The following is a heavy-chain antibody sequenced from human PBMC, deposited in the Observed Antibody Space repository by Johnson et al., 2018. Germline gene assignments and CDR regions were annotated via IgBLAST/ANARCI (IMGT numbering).Heavy chain of an antibody. J-gene: IGHJ6*04. Sequence: VQLVESGGGVVQPGRSLRLSCAASGFFFNDYGMNWVRQAPGKGLVWVSRINTDGTFIHYIDSVKGRFTISRDNTKNTLYIQMNRLRAEDTAVYFCTRDSYQADLYDGMDVWGNGTTVTVSS. V-gene: IGHV3-74*01. D-gene: IGHD2-2*01. CDR1: GFFFNDYG. CDR2: INTDGTFI. CDR3: TRDSYQADLYDGMDV.